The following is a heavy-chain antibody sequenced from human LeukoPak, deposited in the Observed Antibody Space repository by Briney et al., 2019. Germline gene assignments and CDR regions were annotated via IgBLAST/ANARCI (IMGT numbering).Heavy chain of an antibody. CDR3: ARVMWQLGHFDY. V-gene: IGHV3-21*01. CDR2: ISSSSSYI. Sequence: GGSLRLSCAASGFTFSSYSMNWVRQAPGKGLEWVSSISSSSSYIYYADSVKGRFTISRDNAKNSLYLQMNSLRAEDTAVYYCARVMWQLGHFDYWGQGTLVTVSS. CDR1: GFTFSSYS. D-gene: IGHD6-6*01. J-gene: IGHJ4*02.